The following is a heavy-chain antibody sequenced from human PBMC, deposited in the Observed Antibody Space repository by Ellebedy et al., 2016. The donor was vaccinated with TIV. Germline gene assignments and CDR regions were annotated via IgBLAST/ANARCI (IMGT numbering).Heavy chain of an antibody. CDR2: SHYSGST. CDR1: GGSISALTYH. CDR3: VLVAALRDRYYYYGVGV. J-gene: IGHJ6*02. D-gene: IGHD2-15*01. Sequence: MPSETLSLTCKVSGGSISALTYHWGWVRQSPGKGLEWIGNSHYSGSTYYNPSLRSRVAISIATSKSQFSLDLTSVTAADTAVYYCVLVAALRDRYYYYGVGVWGQGTTVTVSS. V-gene: IGHV4-39*07.